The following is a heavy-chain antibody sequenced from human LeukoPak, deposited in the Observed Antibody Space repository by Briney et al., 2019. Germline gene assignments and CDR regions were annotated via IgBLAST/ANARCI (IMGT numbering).Heavy chain of an antibody. Sequence: GGSLRLSCAASGFTFSSYGMSWVRQAPGKGLEWVSAISGSGGSTYYADSVKGRFTISRDNSKNTLYLQMNSLKTEDTAVYYCTTQGHWYDSSGYNFVDYWGQGTLVTVS. J-gene: IGHJ4*02. D-gene: IGHD3-22*01. CDR1: GFTFSSYG. V-gene: IGHV3-23*01. CDR2: ISGSGGST. CDR3: TTQGHWYDSSGYNFVDY.